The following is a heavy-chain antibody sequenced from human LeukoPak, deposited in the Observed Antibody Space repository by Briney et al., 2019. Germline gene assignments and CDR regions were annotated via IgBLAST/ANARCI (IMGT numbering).Heavy chain of an antibody. D-gene: IGHD3-22*01. Sequence: ASVMVSCKASGYTFSDYYIHWVRQAPGQGLEWMGIINPSGGSTSYAQKFQGRVTMTRDTSTSTVYMELSSLRSEDTAVYYCARSDYYDSSGLEDYYYYYMDVWGKGTTVTISS. CDR2: INPSGGST. CDR3: ARSDYYDSSGLEDYYYYYMDV. V-gene: IGHV1-46*01. CDR1: GYTFSDYY. J-gene: IGHJ6*03.